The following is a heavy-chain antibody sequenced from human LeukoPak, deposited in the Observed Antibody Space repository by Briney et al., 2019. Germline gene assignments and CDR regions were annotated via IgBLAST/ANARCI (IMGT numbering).Heavy chain of an antibody. CDR2: TYYRSKWHN. D-gene: IGHD4-11*01. Sequence: SQTLSLTCAISGDSVSSNSAVWNWIRQSPSRGLEWLGRTYYRSKWHNEYAESVKSRISINSDTSKNQFSLQLNSVTPEDTAEYYCAGTTDYSSFLAYWGQGALVTVSS. CDR1: GDSVSSNSAV. J-gene: IGHJ4*02. V-gene: IGHV6-1*01. CDR3: AGTTDYSSFLAY.